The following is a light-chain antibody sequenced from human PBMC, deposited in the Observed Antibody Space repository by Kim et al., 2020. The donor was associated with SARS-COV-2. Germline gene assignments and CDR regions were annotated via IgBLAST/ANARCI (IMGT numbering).Light chain of an antibody. Sequence: EIVLTQSPATLSLSPGERATLSCRASQGVSTYLAWYQQRPGQSPRLLIYHASNRATGIPARFSGSGSGTDFTLTISSLEPEDFAVYYCQQRSNGGYTFGHGTKLEI. CDR2: HAS. CDR3: QQRSNGGYT. J-gene: IGKJ2*01. V-gene: IGKV3-11*01. CDR1: QGVSTY.